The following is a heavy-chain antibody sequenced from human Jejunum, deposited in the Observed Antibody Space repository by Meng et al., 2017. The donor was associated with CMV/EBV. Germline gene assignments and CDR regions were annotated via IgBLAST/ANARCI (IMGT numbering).Heavy chain of an antibody. CDR1: FSPYG. V-gene: IGHV1-18*01. D-gene: IGHD3-10*01. Sequence: FSPYGISWMRQAPGQGLEWVGWISAYHGNTKYGQKFQGRVTMTTDASTRTAYMELRSLRSDDTAVYFCARDPAVTMVATEGNWFDPWGQGTLVTVSS. CDR2: ISAYHGNT. CDR3: ARDPAVTMVATEGNWFDP. J-gene: IGHJ5*02.